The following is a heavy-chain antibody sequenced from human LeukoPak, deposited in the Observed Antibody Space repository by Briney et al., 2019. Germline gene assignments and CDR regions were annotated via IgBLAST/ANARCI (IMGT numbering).Heavy chain of an antibody. D-gene: IGHD1-26*01. V-gene: IGHV3-30*03. CDR3: ARDEVVGARVGAFDI. CDR1: GFTFSSYG. CDR2: TSHDGSAK. Sequence: GGSLRLSCAASGFTFSSYGMHWVRQAPGKGLEWVAMTSHDGSAKYYADSVKGRFTVSRDNSKNTLYLQMNSLTVEDTAVYYCARDEVVGARVGAFDIWGQGTMVTVSS. J-gene: IGHJ3*02.